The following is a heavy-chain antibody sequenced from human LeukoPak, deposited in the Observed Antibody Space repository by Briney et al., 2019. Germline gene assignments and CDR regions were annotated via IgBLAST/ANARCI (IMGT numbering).Heavy chain of an antibody. D-gene: IGHD4-23*01. CDR2: ISYDGSNK. Sequence: PGGSLRLSCAASGFTFSSYAMHWVRQAPGKGLEWVAVISYDGSNKYYADSVKGRFTISRDNSKNTLYLQMNSLRAEDTAVYYCARDRVWGGNGYSDYWGQGTLVTVSS. V-gene: IGHV3-30-3*01. J-gene: IGHJ4*02. CDR1: GFTFSSYA. CDR3: ARDRVWGGNGYSDY.